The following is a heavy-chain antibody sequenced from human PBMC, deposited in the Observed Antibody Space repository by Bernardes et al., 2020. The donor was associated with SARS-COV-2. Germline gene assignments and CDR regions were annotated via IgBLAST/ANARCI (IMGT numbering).Heavy chain of an antibody. V-gene: IGHV4-39*07. CDR1: GDSTSRITNVNYF. J-gene: IGHJ5*02. Sequence: SETLSLTCSVAGDSTSRITNVNYFWGWIRLSPGKGLQWIGSVFHTGNTYYSPSLSGRVTISVDTSKNQFSLKLSSVTAADTAVYYCAREGPITIFGVVIGQRRGNWFDPWGQGTLVTVSS. CDR3: AREGPITIFGVVIGQRRGNWFDP. D-gene: IGHD3-3*01. CDR2: VFHTGNT.